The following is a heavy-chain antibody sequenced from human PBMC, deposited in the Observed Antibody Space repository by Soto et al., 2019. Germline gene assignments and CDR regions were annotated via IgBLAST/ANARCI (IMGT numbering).Heavy chain of an antibody. J-gene: IGHJ5*02. CDR1: GYSISSGYY. CDR3: ARARYDFWITGVVFDP. D-gene: IGHD3-3*01. V-gene: IGHV4-38-2*01. Sequence: SETLSLTCAVSGYSISSGYYWGWIRQPPEKGLEWIGSIYHSGSTYYNPSLKSRVTISVDTSKNQFSLKLSSVTAADTAVYYCARARYDFWITGVVFDPWGQGTLVTVSS. CDR2: IYHSGST.